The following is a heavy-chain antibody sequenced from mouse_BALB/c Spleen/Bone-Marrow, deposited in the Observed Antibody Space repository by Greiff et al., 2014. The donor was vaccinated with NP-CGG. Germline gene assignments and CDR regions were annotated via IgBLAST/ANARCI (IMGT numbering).Heavy chain of an antibody. Sequence: VQLKESGGGLVKPGGSLKLSCAASGFTFSDYCIYWLRQTPEKRLEWVATISDGGNYSYYPDSVKGRFTISRDNAKNNLYLQMSSLKSEDTAMYYCARSRMRYGAMDYWGQGTSVTVFS. CDR3: ARSRMRYGAMDY. J-gene: IGHJ4*01. D-gene: IGHD2-10*02. CDR1: GFTFSDYC. CDR2: ISDGGNYS. V-gene: IGHV5-4*02.